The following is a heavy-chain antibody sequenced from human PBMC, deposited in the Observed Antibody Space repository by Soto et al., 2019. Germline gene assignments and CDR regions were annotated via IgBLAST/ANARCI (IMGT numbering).Heavy chain of an antibody. V-gene: IGHV4-4*02. CDR3: ARLVYDTRLNYMYFDF. J-gene: IGHJ4*02. D-gene: IGHD3-10*01. Sequence: PWATLSITCAVSGVSISSGNWWTWVRQTPQRGLEYIGEIFHDGTANYYPSFERRVAISVDTSKNQFSLKLTSVTAADTAIYFCARLVYDTRLNYMYFDFWGQGALVTVS. CDR1: GVSISSGNW. CDR2: IFHDGTA.